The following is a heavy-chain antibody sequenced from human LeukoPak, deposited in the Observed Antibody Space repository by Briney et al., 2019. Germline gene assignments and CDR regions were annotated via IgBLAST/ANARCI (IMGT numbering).Heavy chain of an antibody. CDR1: GFTFSGYA. V-gene: IGHV3-23*01. J-gene: IGHJ4*02. CDR3: AKGAITFGGGNYIDY. D-gene: IGHD3-16*01. CDR2: ISGSGGST. Sequence: PGGSLRLSCAASGFTFSGYAMSWVRQAPGKGLEWVSSISGSGGSTYYADSVKGRFTISRDNSKNMLYLRMNSLRADDTAVYYCAKGAITFGGGNYIDYWGQGTLVTVSS.